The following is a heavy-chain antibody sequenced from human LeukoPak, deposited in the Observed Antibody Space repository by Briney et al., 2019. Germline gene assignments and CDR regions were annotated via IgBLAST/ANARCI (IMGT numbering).Heavy chain of an antibody. V-gene: IGHV3-30*04. J-gene: IGHJ5*02. D-gene: IGHD6-13*01. Sequence: GGSLRLSCAASGFTFSSYAMHWVRQAPGKGLEWVAVISYDGSNKYYADSVKGRFTISRDNSKNTLYLQMNSLRAEDTAVYYCARVEAAGPYNWFDPWGQGTLVTVSS. CDR2: ISYDGSNK. CDR1: GFTFSSYA. CDR3: ARVEAAGPYNWFDP.